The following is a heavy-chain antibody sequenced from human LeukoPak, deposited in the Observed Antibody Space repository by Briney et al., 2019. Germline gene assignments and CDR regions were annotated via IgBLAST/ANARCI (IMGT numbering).Heavy chain of an antibody. CDR1: GFTFSSYG. CDR3: AKVYTSYWSNSLHAFDV. D-gene: IGHD3-9*01. J-gene: IGHJ6*02. V-gene: IGHV3-33*06. Sequence: GRSLRLSCAASGFTFSSYGMHWVRQAPGKGLEWVAVIWYDGSNKYYADSVKGRFTISRDNSKNTLYLQMNSLRAEDTAVYYCAKVYTSYWSNSLHAFDVWGQGTTVTVSS. CDR2: IWYDGSNK.